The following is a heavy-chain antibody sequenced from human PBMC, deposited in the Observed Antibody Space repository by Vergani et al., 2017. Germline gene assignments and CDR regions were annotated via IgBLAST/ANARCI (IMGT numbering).Heavy chain of an antibody. Sequence: EVQLVESGGGLVQPGGSLRLSCAASGFTFSSYWMSWVRQAPGKGLEWVANIKQDGSEKYYVDSVKGRFTISRDKAKNSLYLQMNSLRAEDTAVYYCARDRASSGWMRLDYWGQGTLVTVSS. D-gene: IGHD6-19*01. CDR2: IKQDGSEK. CDR1: GFTFSSYW. V-gene: IGHV3-7*01. J-gene: IGHJ4*02. CDR3: ARDRASSGWMRLDY.